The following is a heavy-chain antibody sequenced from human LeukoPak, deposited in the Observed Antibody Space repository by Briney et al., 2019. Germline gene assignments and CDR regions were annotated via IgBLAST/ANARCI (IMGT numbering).Heavy chain of an antibody. Sequence: SETLSLTCTVSGGSISSYYWSWIRQPPGKGLEWIGYIYYSGSTNYNPSLKSRVTISVDTSKNQFSLKLSSVTAADTAVYYCARGSDQSNTLDYWGQGTLVTVSS. CDR1: GGSISSYY. CDR3: ARGSDQSNTLDY. CDR2: IYYSGST. V-gene: IGHV4-59*01. J-gene: IGHJ4*02. D-gene: IGHD2/OR15-2a*01.